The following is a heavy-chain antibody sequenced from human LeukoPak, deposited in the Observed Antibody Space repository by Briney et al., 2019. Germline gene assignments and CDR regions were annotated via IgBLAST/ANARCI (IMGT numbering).Heavy chain of an antibody. D-gene: IGHD3-10*02. V-gene: IGHV3-30*18. CDR2: ISNDGSSN. CDR1: GFPFSGYD. CDR3: AKDMSRYYFDF. Sequence: GGSLRLSCATSGFPFSGYDMHWVRQAPGKGLEWVALISNDGSSNYYGASVKGRFTISRDNSKYRLYLQMNSLTTEDTAVYYCAKDMSRYYFDFWGQGTLVTVSS. J-gene: IGHJ4*02.